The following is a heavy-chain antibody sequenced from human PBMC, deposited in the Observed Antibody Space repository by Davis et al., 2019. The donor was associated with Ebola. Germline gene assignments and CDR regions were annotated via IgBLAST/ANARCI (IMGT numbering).Heavy chain of an antibody. CDR3: ARAGFGSTWFDC. CDR2: IGAAGDT. V-gene: IGHV3-13*01. D-gene: IGHD6-13*01. J-gene: IGHJ5*01. Sequence: GESLKISCAASGFTFRSYDMHWVRQATGKGLERVSAIGAAGDTYYPVSVKGRFPISRENAKNSLYLQMNSLRAEDTAVYYCARAGFGSTWFDCWGQGILVTVSS. CDR1: GFTFRSYD.